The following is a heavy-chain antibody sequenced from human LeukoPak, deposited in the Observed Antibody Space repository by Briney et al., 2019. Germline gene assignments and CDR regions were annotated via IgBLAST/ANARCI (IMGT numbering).Heavy chain of an antibody. CDR2: ISGSGGST. V-gene: IGHV3-23*01. CDR1: GFTFSSYA. CDR3: AKDQGLEQWLADY. J-gene: IGHJ4*02. D-gene: IGHD6-19*01. Sequence: PGGSLRLSCAASGFTFSSYAMSWVRQTPGKGLEWVSAISGSGGSTYYADSVKGRFTISRDNSKNTLYLQMNSLRAEDTAVYYCAKDQGLEQWLADYWGQGTLVTVSS.